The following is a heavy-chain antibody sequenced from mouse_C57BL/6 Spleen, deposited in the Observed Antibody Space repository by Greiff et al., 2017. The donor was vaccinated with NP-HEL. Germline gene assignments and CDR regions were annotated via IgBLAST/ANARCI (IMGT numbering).Heavy chain of an antibody. J-gene: IGHJ3*01. Sequence: EVKLLESGAELVKPGASVKLSCTASGFNIKDYYMHWVKQRTEQGLEWIGRIDPEDGETKYAPKFQGKATITADTSSNTAYLQLSSLTSEDTAVYYCARSSQNWDVFAYWGQGTLVTVSA. CDR1: GFNIKDYY. CDR3: ARSSQNWDVFAY. CDR2: IDPEDGET. V-gene: IGHV14-2*01. D-gene: IGHD4-1*01.